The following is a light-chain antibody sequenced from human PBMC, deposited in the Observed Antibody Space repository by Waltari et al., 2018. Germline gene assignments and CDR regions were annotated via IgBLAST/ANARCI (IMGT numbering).Light chain of an antibody. Sequence: QSALTQPASVSGSPGQSITISCTGTSSDVGGYNYVSWYQQHPGKAPKLMIYDVSKRPSVVSNRFSGSKSGNTASLTISGLQAEYEADYYCSSYTSSSTLVFGGGTKLTVL. CDR2: DVS. CDR1: SSDVGGYNY. V-gene: IGLV2-14*01. J-gene: IGLJ2*01. CDR3: SSYTSSSTLV.